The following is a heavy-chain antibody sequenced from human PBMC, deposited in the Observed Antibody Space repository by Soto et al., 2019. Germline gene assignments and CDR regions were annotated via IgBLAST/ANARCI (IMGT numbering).Heavy chain of an antibody. V-gene: IGHV1-18*01. CDR3: ARDVGNGYGYGYGY. CDR1: GYIFTNYG. CDR2: ISTSNGDT. Sequence: QVQLVQSGAEVKKPGASVTVSCKVYGYIFTNYGVTWVRQAPGQGLEWMGWISTSNGDTNYAQQLQGRVTMTTDTSTNTAYMEVRSLRSDDTAVYFCARDVGNGYGYGYGYWGQGTLVTVSS. J-gene: IGHJ4*02. D-gene: IGHD5-18*01.